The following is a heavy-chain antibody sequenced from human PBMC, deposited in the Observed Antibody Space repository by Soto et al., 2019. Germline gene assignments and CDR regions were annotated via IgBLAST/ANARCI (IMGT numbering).Heavy chain of an antibody. CDR1: GYRFAGFS. Sequence: ASVKVSCKASGYRFAGFSIHWMRPAPGQGLEWVGSINSDRGATTYAQKFQDSVAMTRDTSVSTAYMDLNRLTSDDTAIYYCAIIMTHSDSFDIWGQGTMVTVSS. D-gene: IGHD3-16*01. CDR3: AIIMTHSDSFDI. V-gene: IGHV1-2*04. CDR2: INSDRGAT. J-gene: IGHJ3*02.